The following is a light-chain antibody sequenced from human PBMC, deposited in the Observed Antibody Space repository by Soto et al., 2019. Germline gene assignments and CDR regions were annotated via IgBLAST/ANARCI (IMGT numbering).Light chain of an antibody. CDR3: QSYDSSLTVV. J-gene: IGLJ2*01. V-gene: IGLV1-40*01. Sequence: QSVLTQPPSVSGAPGQRVTISCTGSSSNIGAGYGVHWYQLLPGTTPKLLIYANNDRPSGVPDRFSGSKSGTSASLAITGLQADDEADYYCQSYDSSLTVVFGGGTKLTVL. CDR1: SSNIGAGYG. CDR2: ANN.